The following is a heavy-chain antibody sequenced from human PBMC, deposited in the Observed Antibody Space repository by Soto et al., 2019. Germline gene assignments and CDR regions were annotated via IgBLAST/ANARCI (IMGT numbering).Heavy chain of an antibody. CDR3: ARSVAVPGAHIDY. Sequence: ATLSLTCSVSGGSISGSYWSWIRQSPGKGLEWLGYVYYTGSTNYSPSLRSRVSISVDTSKNEFSLRLSSVTAADTAVYFCARSVAVPGAHIDYWGQGTQVTVSS. D-gene: IGHD6-19*01. V-gene: IGHV4-59*01. CDR1: GGSISGSY. CDR2: VYYTGST. J-gene: IGHJ4*02.